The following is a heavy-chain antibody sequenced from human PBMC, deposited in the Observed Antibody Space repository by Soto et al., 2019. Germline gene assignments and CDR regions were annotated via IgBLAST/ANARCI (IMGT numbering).Heavy chain of an antibody. J-gene: IGHJ6*02. V-gene: IGHV4-4*02. CDR3: ARDVMPVTGYYYAMDV. D-gene: IGHD3-16*01. Sequence: QVQLQESGPGLVKPSGTLSLTCAVSGGSISSGNWWNWVRQPPGKGLEWIGEIYHGGNTNYNPSPKSRVPRTVXXXKXXFSLRLSSVTAAGTAVYYCARDVMPVTGYYYAMDVWGQGTTVTVSS. CDR2: IYHGGNT. CDR1: GGSISSGNW.